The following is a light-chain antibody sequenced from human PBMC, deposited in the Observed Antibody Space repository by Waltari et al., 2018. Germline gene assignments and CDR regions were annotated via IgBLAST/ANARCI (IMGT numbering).Light chain of an antibody. CDR3: QQRSNWPPLFT. CDR1: QSVSSD. Sequence: EILLTQSPATLSFSQGERAPFSCRASQSVSSDLAWYQQKPGQAPRLLIYDASNRATGIPARFSGSGSGTDFTLTISSLEPEDFAVYYCQQRSNWPPLFTFGPGTKVDIK. CDR2: DAS. V-gene: IGKV3-11*01. J-gene: IGKJ3*01.